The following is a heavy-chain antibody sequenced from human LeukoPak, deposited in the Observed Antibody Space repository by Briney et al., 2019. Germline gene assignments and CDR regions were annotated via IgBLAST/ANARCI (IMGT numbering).Heavy chain of an antibody. CDR1: GDTFTSYG. CDR2: ISAYNGNT. Sequence: SVKVSCKASGDTFTSYGISSVRQTPGQRLEWMGWISAYNGNTNYAQKLQGRVTMTRDTSTSTAYMELRSLRSDDTAVYYCARGSQAIRGDYWGQGTLVTVSS. V-gene: IGHV1-18*01. D-gene: IGHD5-12*01. J-gene: IGHJ4*02. CDR3: ARGSQAIRGDY.